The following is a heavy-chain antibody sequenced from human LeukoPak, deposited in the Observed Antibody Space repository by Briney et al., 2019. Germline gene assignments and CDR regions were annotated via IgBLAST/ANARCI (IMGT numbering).Heavy chain of an antibody. D-gene: IGHD3-22*01. CDR2: IYHSGST. V-gene: IGHV4-38-2*01. J-gene: IGHJ4*02. CDR3: ARHRYYYDSGGYAFDQ. CDR1: GYSISSGDY. Sequence: SETLSLTCAVSGYSISSGDYWGWIRQSPGKGLEWIGSIYHSGSTYYNPSLKSRVTISVDTSKNQFSLKLSSVTAADTAVYYCARHRYYYDSGGYAFDQWGQGTLVTVSS.